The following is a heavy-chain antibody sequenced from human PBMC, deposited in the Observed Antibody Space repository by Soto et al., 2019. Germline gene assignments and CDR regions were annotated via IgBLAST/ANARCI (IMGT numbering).Heavy chain of an antibody. D-gene: IGHD3-10*01. CDR2: IRGSGGDT. V-gene: IGHV3-23*01. CDR1: GFTFSTYA. CDR3: AKDLRNYGSGNYWDY. Sequence: EVQLLESGGDLVQPGGSLRLSCAASGFTFSTYAMTWVRQAPKKGLEGVSAIRGSGGDTYYADSVRGRFTISRDNSKNTLYLQMNSLRAEDTAVYYCAKDLRNYGSGNYWDYWGQGTLVTVSS. J-gene: IGHJ4*02.